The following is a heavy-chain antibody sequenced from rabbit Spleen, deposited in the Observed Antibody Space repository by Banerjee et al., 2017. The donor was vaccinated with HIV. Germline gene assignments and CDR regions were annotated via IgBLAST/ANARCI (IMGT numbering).Heavy chain of an antibody. J-gene: IGHJ6*01. Sequence: QSLEESGGDLAKPGASLTLTCTASGFSFSYSDYMCWVRQPPGKGPEWIACIGAGVSYTTYYATWAKGRFTISKTSSTTVTLQMTSLTVADTATYFCARDSGTSFSSYGMDLWGPGTLVTVS. CDR2: IGAGVSYTT. V-gene: IGHV1S40*01. D-gene: IGHD8-1*01. CDR1: GFSFSYSDY. CDR3: ARDSGTSFSSYGMDL.